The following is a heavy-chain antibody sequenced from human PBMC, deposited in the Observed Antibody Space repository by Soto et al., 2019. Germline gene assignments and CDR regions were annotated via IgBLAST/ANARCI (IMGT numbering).Heavy chain of an antibody. CDR1: GFTVSNNY. D-gene: IGHD2-21*02. Sequence: EVQLVESGGGLVQPGVSLRLSCAASGFTVSNNYMSWVRQAPGKGLEWVSLMYSGGSTNYAASVKGRFTISRDNSNNTLYLQMNSLRAEDTAVYYCARNVPVTARGYLGQGPLVTVSS. J-gene: IGHJ4*02. CDR2: MYSGGST. V-gene: IGHV3-66*01. CDR3: ARNVPVTARGY.